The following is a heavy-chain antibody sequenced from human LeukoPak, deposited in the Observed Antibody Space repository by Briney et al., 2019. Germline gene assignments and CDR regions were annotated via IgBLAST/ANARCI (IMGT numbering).Heavy chain of an antibody. CDR2: INPNSGGT. CDR1: GYTFTGYY. J-gene: IGHJ4*02. V-gene: IGHV1-2*02. CDR3: ATRIAAAGTLDY. Sequence: ASVRVSCKASGYTFTGYYMHWVRQAPGQGLEWMGWINPNSGGTDYAQKFQGRVTMTRDTSISTAYMELSRLRSDDTAVYYCATRIAAAGTLDYWGQGTLVTVSS. D-gene: IGHD6-13*01.